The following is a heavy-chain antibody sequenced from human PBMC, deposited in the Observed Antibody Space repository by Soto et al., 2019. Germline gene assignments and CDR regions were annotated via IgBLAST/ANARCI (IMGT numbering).Heavy chain of an antibody. CDR1: GFTFISSF. CDR2: INQDGGGT. D-gene: IGHD6-19*01. V-gene: IGHV3-7*03. CDR3: ARYFRGSGRYFFDY. Sequence: SLRLSCVASGFTFISSFMGWVRQAPGKGLEWVANINQDGGGTYYVDSVEGRFTISRDNAKDSLYLQMNSLRGEDTAVYYCARYFRGSGRYFFDYWGQGTLVTVSS. J-gene: IGHJ4*02.